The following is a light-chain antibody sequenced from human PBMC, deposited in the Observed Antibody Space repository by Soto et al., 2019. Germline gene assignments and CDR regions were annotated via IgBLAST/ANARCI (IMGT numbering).Light chain of an antibody. V-gene: IGKV1-39*01. CDR1: QSISSY. Sequence: DXXXTQSXSXXXASVGDRVTITCRASQSISSYLKWYQQKPGKAPNLLIYAASSLQSGVPSRFSGSGSGTDFTLTISSLQPEDFATYYCQQSYISPYTFGQGTKLEIK. CDR2: AAS. CDR3: QQSYISPYT. J-gene: IGKJ2*01.